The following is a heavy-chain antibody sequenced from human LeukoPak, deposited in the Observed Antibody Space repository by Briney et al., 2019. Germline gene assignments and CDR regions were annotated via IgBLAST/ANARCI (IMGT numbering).Heavy chain of an antibody. D-gene: IGHD2-21*02. CDR2: IVVDSGNT. Sequence: SVKVSCKASGFTFTSSAVQWVRQARGQRLEWVGWIVVDSGNTNYAQKFQERVTITRDMSTSTAYMELSSLRSEDTAVYYCAADQAEYCDGDCYNVWGQGTTVTVSS. V-gene: IGHV1-58*01. CDR3: AADQAEYCDGDCYNV. J-gene: IGHJ6*02. CDR1: GFTFTSSA.